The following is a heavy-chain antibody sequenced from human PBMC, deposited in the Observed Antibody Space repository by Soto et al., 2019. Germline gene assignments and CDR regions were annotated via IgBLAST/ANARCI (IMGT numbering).Heavy chain of an antibody. CDR1: GFSLSTSGVG. Sequence: SGPTLVNPTQTLTLTCTFSGFSLSTSGVGVGWIRQPPGKALEWLALIYWDDDKRYSPSLKSRLTITKDTSKNQVVLTMTNMDPVDTATYYCARRRNYYDSSGHFIYFDYWGQGTLVTVSS. CDR2: IYWDDDK. V-gene: IGHV2-5*02. CDR3: ARRRNYYDSSGHFIYFDY. J-gene: IGHJ4*02. D-gene: IGHD3-22*01.